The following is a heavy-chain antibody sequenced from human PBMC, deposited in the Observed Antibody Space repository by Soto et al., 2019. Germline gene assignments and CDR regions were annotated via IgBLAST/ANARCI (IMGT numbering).Heavy chain of an antibody. CDR3: ARYGNGQHYYYGMDV. Sequence: QVQLVQSGAEVKKPGASVKVSCKASGYTFTSYGISWVRQAPGQGLEWMGWISAYNGNTNYAQKLLGRVTMTTDTPXXTAYMELRSLRSDDTAVYYCARYGNGQHYYYGMDVWGQGTTVTVSS. CDR1: GYTFTSYG. V-gene: IGHV1-18*01. J-gene: IGHJ6*02. CDR2: ISAYNGNT. D-gene: IGHD4-4*01.